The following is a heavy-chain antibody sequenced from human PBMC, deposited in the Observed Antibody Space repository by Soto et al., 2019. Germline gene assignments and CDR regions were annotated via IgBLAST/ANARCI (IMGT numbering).Heavy chain of an antibody. CDR3: ARHPSDFWFDP. Sequence: PSATLSLTCAVYGGSFSGYYWTWIRQPPGKGLEWIGSIYYSGSTYYNPSLKSRVTVSVDTSKNQFSLKLSSVTAADTAVYYCARHPSDFWFDPWGQGTLVTVSS. D-gene: IGHD2-21*02. CDR2: IYYSGST. J-gene: IGHJ5*02. CDR1: GGSFSGYY. V-gene: IGHV4-34*01.